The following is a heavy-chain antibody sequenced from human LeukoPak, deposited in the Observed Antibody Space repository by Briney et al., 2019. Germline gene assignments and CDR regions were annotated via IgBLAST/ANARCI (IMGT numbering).Heavy chain of an antibody. CDR2: INPSGGST. D-gene: IGHD3-3*01. Sequence: ASVKVSCKASGYTFTSYYMHWVRQAPGQELEWMGIINPSGGSTSYAQKFQGRVTMTRDTSTSTVYMELSSLRSEDTAVYYCARDQGRRQYYDFWSGYHHWFDPWGQGTLVTVSS. V-gene: IGHV1-46*01. CDR3: ARDQGRRQYYDFWSGYHHWFDP. J-gene: IGHJ5*02. CDR1: GYTFTSYY.